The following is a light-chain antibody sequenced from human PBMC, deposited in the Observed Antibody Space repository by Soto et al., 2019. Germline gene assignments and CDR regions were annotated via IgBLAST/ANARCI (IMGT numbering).Light chain of an antibody. J-gene: IGLJ3*02. CDR1: SSDVGAYNY. CDR3: SSYKRSSTWV. V-gene: IGLV2-14*01. CDR2: GVS. Sequence: QSALTQPVSVSGSPGQSITISCTGTSSDVGAYNYVSWHQQHPGEAPKLMIFGVSNRPSGVSNRFSGSKSGNTASLTISGLQAEDEADYYCSSYKRSSTWVFGGGTQLTVL.